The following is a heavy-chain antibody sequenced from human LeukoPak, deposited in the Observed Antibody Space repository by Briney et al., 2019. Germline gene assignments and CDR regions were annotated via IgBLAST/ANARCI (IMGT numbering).Heavy chain of an antibody. J-gene: IGHJ4*02. D-gene: IGHD6-19*01. V-gene: IGHV3-23*01. CDR3: AKSSHSSAWDDFDY. Sequence: GGSLRLSCAASGFTFSSYAMNWVRQAPGQGLEWVSTIGDTGHMTYYADSVKGRFTVSRDDSENALYLQMHSLGAEDTATYYCAKSSHSSAWDDFDYWGQGTLVTVSS. CDR2: IGDTGHMT. CDR1: GFTFSSYA.